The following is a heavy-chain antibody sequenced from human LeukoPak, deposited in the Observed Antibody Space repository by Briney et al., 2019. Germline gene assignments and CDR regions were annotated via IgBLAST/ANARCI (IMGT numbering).Heavy chain of an antibody. CDR3: ARIHRYCSGGACYVLDN. D-gene: IGHD2-15*01. CDR1: GESFSGYY. V-gene: IGHV4-59*01. J-gene: IGHJ4*02. Sequence: PSETLSLTCAVYGESFSGYYWSWIRQPPGRGLEWIGYVYYSGSTNYNPSFKSRITISVDTSRNQFSLQLSSVTAADTAVYYCARIHRYCSGGACYVLDNWGQGTLVAVSS. CDR2: VYYSGST.